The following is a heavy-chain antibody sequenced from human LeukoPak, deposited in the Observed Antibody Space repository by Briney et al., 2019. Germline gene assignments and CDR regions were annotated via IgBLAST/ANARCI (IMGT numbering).Heavy chain of an antibody. D-gene: IGHD4-17*01. CDR1: GFTFSSYG. J-gene: IGHJ4*02. Sequence: PGGSLRLSCAASGFTFSSYGMHWVRQAPGKGLEWVGRTRNKANSYTTEYAASVKGRFTISRDDSKNSLYLQMNSLRTEDTAVYYCARAGDYYSTGDCWGQGVLVTVSS. CDR2: TRNKANSYTT. CDR3: ARAGDYYSTGDC. V-gene: IGHV3-72*01.